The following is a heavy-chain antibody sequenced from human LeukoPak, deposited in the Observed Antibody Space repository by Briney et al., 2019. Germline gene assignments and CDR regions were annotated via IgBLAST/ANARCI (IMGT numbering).Heavy chain of an antibody. D-gene: IGHD4-17*01. CDR3: ARDLGYGDNGLDY. Sequence: GGSLRLSCAASGFTFSSYWMSWVRQAPGKGLEWVANIKQDGSEKYYVDSVKGRFTISRDNAKNSLYLQMNSLRAEDTAVYYCARDLGYGDNGLDYWGQGTLVTVSS. J-gene: IGHJ4*02. CDR1: GFTFSSYW. V-gene: IGHV3-7*01. CDR2: IKQDGSEK.